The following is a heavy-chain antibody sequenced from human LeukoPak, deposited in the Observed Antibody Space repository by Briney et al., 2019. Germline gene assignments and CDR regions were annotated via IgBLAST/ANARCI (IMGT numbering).Heavy chain of an antibody. J-gene: IGHJ4*02. Sequence: PSETLSLTCAVYGGSFSGYYWSWIRQPPGKGLEWIGEINHSGSTNHNPSLKSRVTISVDTSKNQFSLKLSSVTAADTAVYYCARERGCSGGSCPWYFDYWGQGTLVTVSS. CDR3: ARERGCSGGSCPWYFDY. D-gene: IGHD2-15*01. CDR1: GGSFSGYY. CDR2: INHSGST. V-gene: IGHV4-34*01.